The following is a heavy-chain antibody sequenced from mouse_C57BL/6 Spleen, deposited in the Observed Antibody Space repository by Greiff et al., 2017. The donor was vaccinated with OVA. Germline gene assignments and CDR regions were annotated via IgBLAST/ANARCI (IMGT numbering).Heavy chain of an antibody. CDR3: ARYDYAYAMDY. CDR1: GYAFSSYW. Sequence: VQLKQSGAELVKPGASVKISCKASGYAFSSYWMNWVKQRPGKGLEWIGQIYPGDGDTNYNGKFKGKATLTADKSSSTAYMQLSSLTSEDSAVYFCARYDYAYAMDYWGQGTSGTVSS. J-gene: IGHJ4*01. D-gene: IGHD2-4*01. V-gene: IGHV1-80*01. CDR2: IYPGDGDT.